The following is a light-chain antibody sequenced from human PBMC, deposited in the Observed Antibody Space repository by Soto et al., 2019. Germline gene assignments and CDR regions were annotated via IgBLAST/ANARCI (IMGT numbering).Light chain of an antibody. J-gene: IGKJ4*01. V-gene: IGKV3-15*01. CDR3: QQYNNWPPLT. CDR2: GAS. Sequence: IVMTQSPATLSVSPGERATLSCRASQSVSTNFAWYQQKPGQAPRLLIYGASTRATGIPARFSGSGSGTEFTRTISSLQSEDFAVYYCQQYNNWPPLTFGGGTKVELK. CDR1: QSVSTN.